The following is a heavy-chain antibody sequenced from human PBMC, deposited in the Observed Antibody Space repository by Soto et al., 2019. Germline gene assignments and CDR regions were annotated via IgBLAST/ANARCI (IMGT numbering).Heavy chain of an antibody. CDR1: GASISSGDYS. CDR3: ARGVTGRTYGMDV. Sequence: SETLSLTCAVSGASISSGDYSWSWIRQPPGKGLEWIGYIYHSGSTHYNPSLKSRVTISVHRSKNQLSLKLNFVTAADTAVYYCARGVTGRTYGMDVWGQGTTVTVS. J-gene: IGHJ6*02. V-gene: IGHV4-30-2*01. CDR2: IYHSGST. D-gene: IGHD1-20*01.